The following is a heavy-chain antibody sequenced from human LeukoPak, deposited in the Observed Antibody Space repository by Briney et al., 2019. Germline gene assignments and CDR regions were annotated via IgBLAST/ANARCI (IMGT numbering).Heavy chain of an antibody. J-gene: IGHJ4*02. V-gene: IGHV3-21*01. CDR3: AKDPMTVTYYFDY. Sequence: GGSLRLSCAASGFTVRSSYMSWVRQAPGKGLEWVSSISSSSSYIYYADSVKGRFTISRDNSKNTLYLQMNSLRAEDTAVYYCAKDPMTVTYYFDYWGQGTLVTVSS. CDR2: ISSSSSYI. CDR1: GFTVRSSY. D-gene: IGHD3-22*01.